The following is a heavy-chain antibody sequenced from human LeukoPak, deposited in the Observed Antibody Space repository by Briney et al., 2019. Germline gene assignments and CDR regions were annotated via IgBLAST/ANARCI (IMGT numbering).Heavy chain of an antibody. Sequence: GGPLRLSCAASGFTFDDYGMHWVRQAPGKGLEWVSLITGDGGSTYYADSVKGRFTISRDNSKNSLYLQMNSLRAEDTAVYYCHVRLGELSLITWGQGTLITVSS. CDR1: GFTFDDYG. CDR3: HVRLGELSLIT. V-gene: IGHV3-43*02. CDR2: ITGDGGST. D-gene: IGHD3-16*02. J-gene: IGHJ4*02.